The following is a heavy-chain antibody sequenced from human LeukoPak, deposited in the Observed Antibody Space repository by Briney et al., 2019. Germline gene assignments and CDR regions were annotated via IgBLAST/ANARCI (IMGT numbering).Heavy chain of an antibody. CDR1: GYTFTSYD. CDR3: ARGGITMVRGVTNWFDP. V-gene: IGHV1-8*01. Sequence: GASVKVSCKASGYTFTSYDINWVRQATGQGLEWMGWMNPNSGNTGYAQKFQGRVTMTRNTSISTAYMELSSLRSEDTAVYYCARGGITMVRGVTNWFDPWGQGTLVTVSS. CDR2: MNPNSGNT. J-gene: IGHJ5*02. D-gene: IGHD3-10*01.